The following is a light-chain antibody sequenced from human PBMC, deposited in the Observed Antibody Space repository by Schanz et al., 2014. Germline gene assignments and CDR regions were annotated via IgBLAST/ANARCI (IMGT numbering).Light chain of an antibody. Sequence: EIVMTQSPATLSVSPGERVTLSCRASQSVSTNLAWHQQKPGQAPRLLIYGASTRAAGIPARFSGSGSGTEFTLTISSLQSEDFAVYYCHQRANWPPITFGQGTRLEIK. CDR1: QSVSTN. J-gene: IGKJ5*01. CDR3: HQRANWPPIT. CDR2: GAS. V-gene: IGKV3-15*01.